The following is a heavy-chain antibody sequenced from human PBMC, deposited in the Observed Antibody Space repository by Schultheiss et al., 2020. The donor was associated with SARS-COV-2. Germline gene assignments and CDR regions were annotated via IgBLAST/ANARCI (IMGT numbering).Heavy chain of an antibody. Sequence: GGSLRLSCAASGFTFSSYAMHWVRQAPGKGLEWVAVIWYDGSNKYYADSVKGRFTISRDNSKNTLYLQMNSLRAEDTAVYYCARDRMVYASRANYYYYYMDVWGKGTTVTVSS. J-gene: IGHJ6*03. CDR2: IWYDGSNK. CDR3: ARDRMVYASRANYYYYYMDV. D-gene: IGHD2-8*01. CDR1: GFTFSSYA. V-gene: IGHV3-33*08.